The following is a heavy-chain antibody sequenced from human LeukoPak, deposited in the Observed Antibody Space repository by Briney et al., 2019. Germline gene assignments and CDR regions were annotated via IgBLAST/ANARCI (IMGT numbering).Heavy chain of an antibody. V-gene: IGHV4-4*02. CDR3: ARNAAHEYYSDY. Sequence: PSETLSLTCSVSGGSISSTNWWSWVRQPPGKGLEWIGETSHRGNTNYNPSLKSRVTISVDKSKNQFSLKLSSVTAADTAVYYCARNAAHEYYSDYWGQGTLVTVSS. CDR2: TSHRGNT. J-gene: IGHJ4*02. CDR1: GGSISSTNW. D-gene: IGHD2-15*01.